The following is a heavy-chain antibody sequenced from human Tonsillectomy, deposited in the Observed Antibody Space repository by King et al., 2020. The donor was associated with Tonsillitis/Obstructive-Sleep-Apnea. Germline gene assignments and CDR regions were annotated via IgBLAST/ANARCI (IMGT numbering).Heavy chain of an antibody. V-gene: IGHV4-39*01. Sequence: QLQESGPGLVKPSETLSLTCTVSGGSISSSSYYWGGIRQPPGKGLEWIGSIYYSGRPYYNPSLKSRDTISVDTSKNQFSLKLSSVTAADTAVYYCAQKDVWGKGTTVTVSS. CDR1: GGSISSSSYY. CDR2: IYYSGRP. J-gene: IGHJ6*04. CDR3: AQKDV.